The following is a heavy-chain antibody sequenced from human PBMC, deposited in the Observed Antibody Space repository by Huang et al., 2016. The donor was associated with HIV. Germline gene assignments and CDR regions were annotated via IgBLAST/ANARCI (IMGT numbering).Heavy chain of an antibody. J-gene: IGHJ5*02. D-gene: IGHD3-16*01. CDR2: IYFRGGA. CDR1: GGSISSTNYY. CDR3: ANARFSENYEP. Sequence: QLQLQASGLGLVKPSETMFFTCTDSGGSISSTNYYWGWIRQPPGKGLGWIGSIYFRGGAHNYPSPKRRLTLAAKKSINQLSLKLTSVTAEDTAMYYWANARFSENYEPWGQGTLVIVTS. V-gene: IGHV4-39*01.